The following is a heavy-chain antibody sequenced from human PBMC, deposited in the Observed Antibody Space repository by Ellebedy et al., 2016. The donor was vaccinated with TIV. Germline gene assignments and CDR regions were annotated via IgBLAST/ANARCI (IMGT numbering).Heavy chain of an antibody. CDR1: GFTFSSYA. Sequence: PGGSLRLSCAASGFTFSSYAMSWVRQAPGKGLEWVAAVSCRADITYYADSVKGRFTISRDNSKNTVSLQMNSLRAEDTAMYYCAKDPIYSGYEIQSFDPWGQGTLVAVSS. CDR2: VSCRADIT. D-gene: IGHD5-12*01. V-gene: IGHV3-23*01. J-gene: IGHJ5*02. CDR3: AKDPIYSGYEIQSFDP.